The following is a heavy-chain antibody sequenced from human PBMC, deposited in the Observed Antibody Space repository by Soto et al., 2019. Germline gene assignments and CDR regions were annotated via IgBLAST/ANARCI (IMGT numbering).Heavy chain of an antibody. CDR2: IGKGGDT. D-gene: IGHD3-10*01. V-gene: IGHV3-13*01. CDR1: GFTFSTYD. Sequence: EVQLVESGGDLVQPGGSLRLSCAASGFTFSTYDMQWVRQVTGKGLEWVSSIGKGGDTHYADSVKGRFTISRENVKNSLYLQMSSLRAGDSAVYFCVRDPSGHGMDVWGQGTTVTVSS. J-gene: IGHJ6*02. CDR3: VRDPSGHGMDV.